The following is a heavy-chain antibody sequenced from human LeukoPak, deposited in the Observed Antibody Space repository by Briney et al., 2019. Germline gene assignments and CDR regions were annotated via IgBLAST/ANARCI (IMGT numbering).Heavy chain of an antibody. V-gene: IGHV3-66*01. D-gene: IGHD3-9*01. CDR1: GFTVNSNY. CDR3: ARERYDILTGYYFDY. Sequence: TGGSLRLSCAASGFTVNSNYMNWVRQAPGKGLEWVSVIYIGGSTYYADSVRGRFTISRDNSKNTLYLQMNSLRAEDTAVYYCARERYDILTGYYFDYWGQGTLVTVSS. CDR2: IYIGGST. J-gene: IGHJ4*02.